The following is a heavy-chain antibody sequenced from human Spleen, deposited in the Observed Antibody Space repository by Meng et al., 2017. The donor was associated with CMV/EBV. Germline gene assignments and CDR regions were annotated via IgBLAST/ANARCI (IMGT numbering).Heavy chain of an antibody. CDR3: AAQKILGDLCGY. D-gene: IGHD2-21*01. CDR2: IYSGGST. Sequence: GGSLRLSCAASGFTVSSNYMSWVRQAPGKGLEWVSVIYSGGSTYYADSVKGRFTISRDNSKNTLYLQLNNLRADDTAIYYCAAQKILGDLCGYWGQGTLVTVSS. J-gene: IGHJ4*02. V-gene: IGHV3-53*01. CDR1: GFTVSSNY.